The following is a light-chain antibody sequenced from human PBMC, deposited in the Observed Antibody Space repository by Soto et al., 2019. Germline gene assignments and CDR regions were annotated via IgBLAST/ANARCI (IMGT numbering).Light chain of an antibody. CDR2: RNN. Sequence: QSVLTQPPSASGSPGQRVTISCSGSSSNIGSNYVYWYQQLPGTAPKLLIYRNNQRPSGVPDRLSGSKSGTPASLAISGLRSEDEADYYCAAWDDSLSAHNYVFGTGTKVTLL. J-gene: IGLJ1*01. CDR3: AAWDDSLSAHNYV. CDR1: SSNIGSNY. V-gene: IGLV1-47*01.